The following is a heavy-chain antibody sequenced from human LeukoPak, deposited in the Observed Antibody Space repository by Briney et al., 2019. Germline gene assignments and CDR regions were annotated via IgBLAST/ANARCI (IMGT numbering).Heavy chain of an antibody. J-gene: IGHJ4*02. CDR1: GFTFDDYA. CDR2: ISGSGGST. Sequence: PGGSLRLSCAASGFTFDDYAMHWVRQAPGKGLEWVSAISGSGGSTYYADSVKGRFTISRDNSKNTLYLQMNSLRAEDTAVYYCAKKPIIVATSGGDYWGQGTLVTVSS. V-gene: IGHV3-23*01. D-gene: IGHD5-12*01. CDR3: AKKPIIVATSGGDY.